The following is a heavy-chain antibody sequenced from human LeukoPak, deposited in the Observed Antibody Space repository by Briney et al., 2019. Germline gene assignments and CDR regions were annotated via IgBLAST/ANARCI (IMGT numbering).Heavy chain of an antibody. J-gene: IGHJ5*02. D-gene: IGHD3-16*02. V-gene: IGHV3-7*04. CDR1: GFTFSSTW. Sequence: GGSLRLSCVGSGFTFSSTWMSWVRLAPGKGQEWVARIKEDGSEKYYVDSVKGRFTISRDNAKNSLYLEMNSLRPGDTAVYYCARGGSRYLAHWGQGTLVTVSS. CDR3: ARGGSRYLAH. CDR2: IKEDGSEK.